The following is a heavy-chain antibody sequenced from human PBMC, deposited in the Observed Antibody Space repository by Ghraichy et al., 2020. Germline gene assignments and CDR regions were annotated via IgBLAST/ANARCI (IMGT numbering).Heavy chain of an antibody. CDR1: GDTVSRHE. V-gene: IGHV1-3*01. CDR2: INAGNGDT. Sequence: ASVKVSCKAAGDTVSRHETYRELESPGQVLKCMGWINAGNGDTKYSQNFQGRVTFTRDTAASTAYMDLNSLRFEDTAVYYCARNLNGLDPWGQGTQVTVSS. CDR3: ARNLNGLDP. J-gene: IGHJ5*02.